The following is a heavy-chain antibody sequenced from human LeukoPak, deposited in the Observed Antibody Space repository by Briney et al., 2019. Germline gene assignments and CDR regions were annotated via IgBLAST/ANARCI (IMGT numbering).Heavy chain of an antibody. CDR2: ISYDGSKK. Sequence: GGSLRLSCAASGFTFSSYAMHWVRQAPGKGLEWVAVISYDGSKKYHADSVKGRFTISRDNSNKMQYLEMDSLRADDTAVYYCARGGDFSSGYKTHEYGLDVWGQGTTVTVSS. V-gene: IGHV3-30-3*01. D-gene: IGHD3-3*01. J-gene: IGHJ6*02. CDR3: ARGGDFSSGYKTHEYGLDV. CDR1: GFTFSSYA.